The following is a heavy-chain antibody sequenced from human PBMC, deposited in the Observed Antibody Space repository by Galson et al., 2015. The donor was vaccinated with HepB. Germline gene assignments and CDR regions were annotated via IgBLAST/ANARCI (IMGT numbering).Heavy chain of an antibody. CDR2: IYPGDSDT. D-gene: IGHD2-15*01. Sequence: QSGAEVKKPGESLKISCKGSGYSFTSYWIGWVRQMPGKGLEWMGIIYPGDSDTRYSPSFQGQVTISADKSISTAYLQWSSLKASDTAMYYCARHTLYCSGGSCYTDSLDYWGQGTLVTVSS. V-gene: IGHV5-51*01. J-gene: IGHJ4*02. CDR1: GYSFTSYW. CDR3: ARHTLYCSGGSCYTDSLDY.